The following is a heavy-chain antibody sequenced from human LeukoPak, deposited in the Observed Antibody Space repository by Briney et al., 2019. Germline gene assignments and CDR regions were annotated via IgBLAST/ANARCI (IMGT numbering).Heavy chain of an antibody. CDR1: GFTFTSSA. D-gene: IGHD3-3*01. J-gene: IGHJ4*02. CDR3: AAGRRRWDTCYDFWSGYYTADY. Sequence: SVKVSCKASGFTFTSSAMQWVRQARGQRLEWIGWIVVGSGNTNYAQKFQERVTITRDMSTSTAYMELSSLRSEDTAVYYCAAGRRRWDTCYDFWSGYYTADYWGQGTLVTVSS. V-gene: IGHV1-58*02. CDR2: IVVGSGNT.